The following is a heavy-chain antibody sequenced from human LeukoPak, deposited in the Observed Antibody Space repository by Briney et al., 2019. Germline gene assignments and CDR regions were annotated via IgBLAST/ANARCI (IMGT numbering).Heavy chain of an antibody. D-gene: IGHD3-3*01. CDR3: ARDIPQGSGSDY. CDR2: ISSSSSYI. V-gene: IGHV3-21*01. CDR1: GFTFSSYS. J-gene: IGHJ4*02. Sequence: GGSLRLSCAASGFTFSSYSMNWVRQAPGQGLEWVSSISSSSSYIYYADSVKGRFTISRDNAKNSLYLQMNSLRAEDTAVYYCARDIPQGSGSDYWGQGTLVTVSS.